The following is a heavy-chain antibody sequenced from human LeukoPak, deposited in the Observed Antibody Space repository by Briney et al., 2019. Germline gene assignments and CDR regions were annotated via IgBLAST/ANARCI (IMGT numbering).Heavy chain of an antibody. CDR2: IYSGGST. Sequence: PGGSLRLSCAASGFTVSSNYMSWVRQAPGKGLEWVSVIYSGGSTYYADSVKGRFTISRDNSKNTLYLQMNSLRADDTAVYYCAKDQAGYNFWSDSWGQGTLVTVSS. D-gene: IGHD3-3*01. CDR3: AKDQAGYNFWSDS. CDR1: GFTVSSNY. V-gene: IGHV3-53*01. J-gene: IGHJ4*02.